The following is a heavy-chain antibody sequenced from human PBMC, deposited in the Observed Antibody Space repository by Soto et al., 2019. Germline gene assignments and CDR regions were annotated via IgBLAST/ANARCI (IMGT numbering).Heavy chain of an antibody. D-gene: IGHD2-21*01. CDR1: GFTFSSYE. CDR2: ISSSGSTI. Sequence: GGSLRLSCAASGFTFSSYEMNWVRQAPGKGLEWVSYISSSGSTINYADSVKGRFTISRDNAKNTLYLQMNRLRAEDATVYYYGKGGVAVSDTFDVWGQGTKVTVSS. CDR3: GKGGVAVSDTFDV. J-gene: IGHJ3*01. V-gene: IGHV3-48*03.